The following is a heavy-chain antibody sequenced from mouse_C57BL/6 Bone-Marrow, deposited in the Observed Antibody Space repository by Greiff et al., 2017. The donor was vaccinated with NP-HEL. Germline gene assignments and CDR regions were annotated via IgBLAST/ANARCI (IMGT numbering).Heavy chain of an antibody. CDR3: ARDADGYYGYFDV. J-gene: IGHJ1*03. CDR1: GFTFSDFY. CDR2: SRNKANDYTT. D-gene: IGHD2-3*01. Sequence: QLVESVGVSVPSFLSLILSCSTSGFTFSDFYMEWVRQAPGKGLEWIAASRNKANDYTTEYSASVKGRFIVSRDTSQSILYLQMNALRAEDTAIYYCARDADGYYGYFDVWGTGTTVTVSS. V-gene: IGHV7-1*01.